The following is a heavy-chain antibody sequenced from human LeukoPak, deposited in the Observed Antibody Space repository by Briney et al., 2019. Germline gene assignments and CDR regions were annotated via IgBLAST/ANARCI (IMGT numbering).Heavy chain of an antibody. CDR3: ASVLKHTVTAFDY. J-gene: IGHJ4*02. Sequence: ASVKVSCKASGYTFTSYYMHWVRQAPGQGLEWMGIINPSGGSTSYAQKFQGRVTMTRDTSTSTVYMELSSLRSEDTAVCYCASVLKHTVTAFDYWGQGTLVTVSS. V-gene: IGHV1-46*01. D-gene: IGHD4-11*01. CDR2: INPSGGST. CDR1: GYTFTSYY.